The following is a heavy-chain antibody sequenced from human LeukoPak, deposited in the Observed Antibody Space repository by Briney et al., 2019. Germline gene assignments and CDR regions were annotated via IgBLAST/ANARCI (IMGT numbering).Heavy chain of an antibody. CDR1: GYTFTSYG. CDR3: ARAQDPRYYDFWSGQLVGY. CDR2: INPSGGST. V-gene: IGHV1-46*01. Sequence: ASVKVSCKASGYTFTSYGISWVRQAPGQGLEWMGIINPSGGSTSYAQKFQGRVTMTRDTSTSTVYMELSSLRSEDTAVYYCARAQDPRYYDFWSGQLVGYWGQGTLVTVSS. J-gene: IGHJ4*02. D-gene: IGHD3-3*01.